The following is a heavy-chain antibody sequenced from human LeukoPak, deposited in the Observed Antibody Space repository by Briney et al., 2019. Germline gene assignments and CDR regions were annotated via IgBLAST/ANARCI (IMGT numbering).Heavy chain of an antibody. CDR3: ASLTTA. D-gene: IGHD1-1*01. CDR2: IHNGGNT. V-gene: IGHV3-66*01. CDR1: GFPVSSHY. J-gene: IGHJ5*02. Sequence: GGSLRLSCAASGFPVSSHYMTWVRQAPGKGLEWVSVIHNGGNTYYADSVKGRFTISRDNSKNTLYLQMNSLRAEDTAVYYCASLTTAWGQETLVTVSS.